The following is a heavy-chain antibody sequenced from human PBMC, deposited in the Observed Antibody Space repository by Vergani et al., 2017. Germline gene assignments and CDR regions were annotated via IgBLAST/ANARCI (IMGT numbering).Heavy chain of an antibody. D-gene: IGHD6-13*01. Sequence: EVQLVESGGGLVQTGRSLRLSCAASGFSSDDYDMHCVRQAPGKGLEWVSGISWNSGRIVYADSVKGRFTISRDNAKNSLYLQMNSPRAEDTALYYCARSCSWYIYFDYWGQGTLVTVSS. CDR2: ISWNSGRI. CDR3: ARSCSWYIYFDY. J-gene: IGHJ4*02. CDR1: GFSSDDYD. V-gene: IGHV3-9*02.